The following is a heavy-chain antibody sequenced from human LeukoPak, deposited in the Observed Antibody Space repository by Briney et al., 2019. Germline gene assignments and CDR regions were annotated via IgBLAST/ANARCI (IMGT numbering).Heavy chain of an antibody. Sequence: GGSLRLSCAASGFTFNTYWMHWARQGPGKGLEWVSRISGDGTTAIYADSVKGRFTTSRDSAKSTLYLQMTSLTAEDTAVYYCARAGQGFDSWGQGTLVTVSS. V-gene: IGHV3-74*01. CDR1: GFTFNTYW. CDR2: ISGDGTTA. J-gene: IGHJ5*01. CDR3: ARAGQGFDS.